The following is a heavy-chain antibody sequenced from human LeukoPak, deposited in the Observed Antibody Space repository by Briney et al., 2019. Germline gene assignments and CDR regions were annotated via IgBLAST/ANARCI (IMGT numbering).Heavy chain of an antibody. J-gene: IGHJ4*02. D-gene: IGHD3-10*01. V-gene: IGHV4-39*01. CDR2: IYYSGST. CDR3: ARLKVREGFDY. CDR1: GFTFSSYSMN. Sequence: PGGSLRLSCAASGFTFSSYSMNWVRQAPGKGLEWIGSIYYSGSTYYNPSLKGRITISVDTSKNQFSLKLSSVTAADTAVYYCARLKVREGFDYWGQGTLVTVSA.